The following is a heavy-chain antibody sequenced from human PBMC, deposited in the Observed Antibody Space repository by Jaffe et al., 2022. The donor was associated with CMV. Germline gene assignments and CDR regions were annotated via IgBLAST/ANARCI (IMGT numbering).Heavy chain of an antibody. CDR1: GYSFTSYW. V-gene: IGHV5-10-1*03. J-gene: IGHJ5*02. D-gene: IGHD3-22*01. Sequence: EVQLVQSGAEVKKPGESLRISCKGSGYSFTSYWISWVRQMPGKGLEWMGRIDPSDSYTNYSPSFQGHVTISADKSISTAYLQWSSLKASDTAMYYCARLGYYYDSSGYYGAPWGQGTLVTVSS. CDR2: IDPSDSYT. CDR3: ARLGYYYDSSGYYGAP.